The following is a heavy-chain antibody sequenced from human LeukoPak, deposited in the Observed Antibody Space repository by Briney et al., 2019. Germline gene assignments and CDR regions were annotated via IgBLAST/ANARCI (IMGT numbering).Heavy chain of an antibody. CDR3: ARHSTYSSGWYYFDY. J-gene: IGHJ4*02. D-gene: IGHD6-13*01. Sequence: SETLSLTCTVSGGSISNYYWSWIRQPPGKGLEWIGYIYYSGSTNYNPSLKSRVTISVDTSKHHFSLKLSSVTAADTAVYYCARHSTYSSGWYYFDYWGQGTLVTVSS. V-gene: IGHV4-59*08. CDR1: GGSISNYY. CDR2: IYYSGST.